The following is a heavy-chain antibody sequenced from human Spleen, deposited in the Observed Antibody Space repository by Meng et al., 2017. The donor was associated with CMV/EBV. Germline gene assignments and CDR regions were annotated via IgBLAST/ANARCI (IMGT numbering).Heavy chain of an antibody. Sequence: ASVKVSCKASGYTFIGYYMHWVRQAPGQGLEWMGWINPYSGGTNYAQKFQGRVTMTRDTSISTAYMELRRLRSDDTAFYYCARERYLEPAASPDYYYFGMDVWGQGTTVTVSS. V-gene: IGHV1-2*02. CDR2: INPYSGGT. D-gene: IGHD2-2*01. J-gene: IGHJ6*02. CDR1: GYTFIGYY. CDR3: ARERYLEPAASPDYYYFGMDV.